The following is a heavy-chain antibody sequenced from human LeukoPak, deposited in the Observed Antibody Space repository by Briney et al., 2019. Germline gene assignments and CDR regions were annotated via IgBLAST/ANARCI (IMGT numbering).Heavy chain of an antibody. D-gene: IGHD3-22*01. V-gene: IGHV1-69*05. Sequence: ASVKVSCKASGSTFSNYAISWVRQAPGQGLEWMGGIIPIFGTADYPQKFQGRVTITTDESTSTTYMELSSLRSEDAAVYYCARISSYDSSAYPPGNWGQGTLVTVSS. CDR3: ARISSYDSSAYPPGN. CDR1: GSTFSNYA. CDR2: IIPIFGTA. J-gene: IGHJ4*02.